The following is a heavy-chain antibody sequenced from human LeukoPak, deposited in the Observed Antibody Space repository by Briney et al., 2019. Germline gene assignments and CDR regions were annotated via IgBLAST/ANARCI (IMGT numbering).Heavy chain of an antibody. CDR2: IFYSGST. J-gene: IGHJ6*04. CDR1: GGSISSYY. CDR3: ARDARPYYYYGMDV. D-gene: IGHD6-6*01. V-gene: IGHV4-59*01. Sequence: SETLSLTGTVSGGSISSYYWSWIRQPPGKGLEWIGYIFYSGSTNYNPSLKSRVTISIDTSKNQFSLKLSSVTAADTAVYYCARDARPYYYYGMDVWGKGTTVTVSS.